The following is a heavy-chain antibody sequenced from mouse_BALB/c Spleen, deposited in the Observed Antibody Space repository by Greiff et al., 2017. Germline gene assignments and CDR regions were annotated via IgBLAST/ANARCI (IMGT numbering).Heavy chain of an antibody. J-gene: IGHJ4*01. CDR2: INPNNGGT. CDR3: ARKRGNYVYYAMDY. D-gene: IGHD2-1*01. CDR1: GYTFTDYN. Sequence: VQLQQSGPELVKPGASVKIPCKASGYTFTDYNMDWVKQSHGKSLEWIGDINPNNGGTIYNQKFKGKATLTVDKSSSTAYMELRSLTSEDTAVYYCARKRGNYVYYAMDYWGQGTSVTVSS. V-gene: IGHV1-18*01.